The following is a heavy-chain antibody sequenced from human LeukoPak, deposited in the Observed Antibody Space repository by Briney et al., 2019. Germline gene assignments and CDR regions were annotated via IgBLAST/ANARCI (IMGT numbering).Heavy chain of an antibody. V-gene: IGHV3-30-3*01. Sequence: PGGSLRLSCAASGFTFSSYAMLWVRQAPGKGLEWVAVISYDGSNKYYADSVKGRFTISRDNSKNTLYPQMNSLRAEDTAVYYCARSSTYYGMDVWGQGTTVTVSS. J-gene: IGHJ6*02. CDR2: ISYDGSNK. CDR3: ARSSTYYGMDV. CDR1: GFTFSSYA.